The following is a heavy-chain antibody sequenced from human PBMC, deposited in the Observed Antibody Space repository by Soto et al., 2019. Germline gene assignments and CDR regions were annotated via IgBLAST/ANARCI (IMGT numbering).Heavy chain of an antibody. CDR3: ARNDVYDMEV. Sequence: QVQLQESGPGLVKPSGTLSLTCAVSGASISSSYWWSWVRQPPGKGLEWIGEIHHSTGTNSNPSLKGGVTISVDKAKNQLFLRLTSVTVADTAVYYCARNDVYDMEVWGQGTTVTVSS. CDR1: GASISSSYW. J-gene: IGHJ6*02. V-gene: IGHV4-4*02. D-gene: IGHD3-16*01. CDR2: IHHSTGT.